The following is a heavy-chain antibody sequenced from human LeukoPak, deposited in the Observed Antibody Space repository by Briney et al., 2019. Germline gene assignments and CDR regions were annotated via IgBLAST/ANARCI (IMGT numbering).Heavy chain of an antibody. V-gene: IGHV3-11*01. CDR1: GFTFSDYY. CDR3: ARDQTLGYCSGGSCYPGIAVAGPPDY. D-gene: IGHD2-15*01. CDR2: ISSSGSTI. Sequence: GGSLRLSCAASGFTFSDYYMSWIRQAPGKGLEWVSYISSSGSTIYYADSVKGRFTISRDNAKNSLYLQMNSLRAEDTAVYYCARDQTLGYCSGGSCYPGIAVAGPPDYWGQGTLVTVSS. J-gene: IGHJ4*02.